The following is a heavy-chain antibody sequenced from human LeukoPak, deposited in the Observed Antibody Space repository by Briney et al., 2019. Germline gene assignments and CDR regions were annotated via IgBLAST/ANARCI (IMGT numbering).Heavy chain of an antibody. D-gene: IGHD6-19*01. V-gene: IGHV4-34*01. CDR1: GGSFSDYY. J-gene: IGHJ4*02. CDR3: ARSVGGWYQGYFDY. Sequence: SETLSLTCAVYGGSFSDYYWSWIRQPPGKGLEWIGEINHSGSTNYNPSLKSRVTISVDTSKNQFSLKLSSVTAADTAVYYCARSVGGWYQGYFDYWGQGTLVTVSS. CDR2: INHSGST.